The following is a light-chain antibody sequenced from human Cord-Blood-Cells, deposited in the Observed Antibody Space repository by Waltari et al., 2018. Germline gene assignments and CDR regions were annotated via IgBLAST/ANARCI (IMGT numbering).Light chain of an antibody. CDR2: DVS. J-gene: IGLJ2*01. CDR3: SSYTSSSTLV. CDR1: SSDVGGYHY. V-gene: IGLV2-14*01. Sequence: QSALTQPASVSGSPGQSITIPCTGTSSDVGGYHYVSWYQQHPGKAPKLMIYDVSNRPSGVSKRFSGSKSGDTASLTISGLQAEDEADYYCSSYTSSSTLVFGGGTKLTVL.